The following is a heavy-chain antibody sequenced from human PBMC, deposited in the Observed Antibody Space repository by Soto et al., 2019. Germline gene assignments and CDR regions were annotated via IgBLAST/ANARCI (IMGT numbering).Heavy chain of an antibody. CDR2: ISAHNGDT. D-gene: IGHD1-26*01. Sequence: QAQLVQSGAEVKEPGASVKVSCKASGYNFSSHAISWVRQAPGQGLEWMGWISAHNGDTNYAQKLQGRVTMTTDTSTSTVYMELRSLRSDDTAVIHCARVCRVGATSSYGMDVWGQGTTVTVSS. V-gene: IGHV1-18*01. J-gene: IGHJ6*02. CDR3: ARVCRVGATSSYGMDV. CDR1: GYNFSSHA.